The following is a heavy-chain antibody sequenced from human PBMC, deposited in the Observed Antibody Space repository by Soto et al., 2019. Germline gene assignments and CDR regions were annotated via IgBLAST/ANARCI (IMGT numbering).Heavy chain of an antibody. CDR1: GFTLTIYA. CDR2: ITGSGGST. Sequence: XGSLRLTCAASGFTLTIYAMSWVRQAPGKGLEWVSAITGSGGSTYYADSVKGRFTISRDNSKNTLYLQMNSLRAEDTAVYYCAKARGAMVRGAAFYFDSSGQGNLVTVSS. CDR3: AKARGAMVRGAAFYFDS. D-gene: IGHD3-10*01. J-gene: IGHJ4*02. V-gene: IGHV3-23*01.